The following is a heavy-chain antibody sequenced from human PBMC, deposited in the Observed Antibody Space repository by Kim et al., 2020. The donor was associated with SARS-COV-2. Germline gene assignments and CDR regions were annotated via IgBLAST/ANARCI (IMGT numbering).Heavy chain of an antibody. Sequence: YVDPVKCHFTISRDNSKNTVYLQMNSLRVEDTAKYYCTALKSSAWNVPFAKWGQGILVTVSS. J-gene: IGHJ4*02. D-gene: IGHD6-19*01. V-gene: IGHV3-23*05. CDR3: TALKSSAWNVPFAK.